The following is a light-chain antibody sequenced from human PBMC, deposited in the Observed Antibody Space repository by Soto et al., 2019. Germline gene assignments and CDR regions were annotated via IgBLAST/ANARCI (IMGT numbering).Light chain of an antibody. CDR2: GAS. CDR3: QQHYNTPRT. Sequence: EIVMTQSPATLSVSPGERATLSCRASQSVSSNLAWYQQKPGQAPRLLIYGASTRATGIPARFSGSGSGTEFTLTISSLQSEDFATYYCQQHYNTPRTFGQGTKVEIK. CDR1: QSVSSN. J-gene: IGKJ1*01. V-gene: IGKV3-15*01.